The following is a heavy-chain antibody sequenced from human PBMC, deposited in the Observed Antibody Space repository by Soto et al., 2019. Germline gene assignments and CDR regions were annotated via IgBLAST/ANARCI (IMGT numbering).Heavy chain of an antibody. V-gene: IGHV2-70*01. Sequence: SGPTLVNPTQTLTLTCTFSGFSLSTSGMCVSWIRQPPGKALEWLALIDWDDDKYYSTSLKTRLTISKDTSKNQVVLTMTNMDPVDTATYYCARIQYYYGSGSSAQGAFDICGPATMVT. J-gene: IGHJ3*02. CDR3: ARIQYYYGSGSSAQGAFDI. D-gene: IGHD3-10*01. CDR1: GFSLSTSGMC. CDR2: IDWDDDK.